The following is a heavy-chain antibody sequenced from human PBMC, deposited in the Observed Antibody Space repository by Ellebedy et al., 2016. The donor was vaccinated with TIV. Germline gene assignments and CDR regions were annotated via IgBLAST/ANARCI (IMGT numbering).Heavy chain of an antibody. Sequence: SVKVSCXASGNTVSSYAIGWVRQAPGQGLEWMGQIIPVLGTTNYAQKFQGRVTITADKPTSTAYMELSSLRSEDTAVYYCARVFAYSDYGMDVWGQGTTVTVS. CDR1: GNTVSSYA. J-gene: IGHJ6*02. CDR3: ARVFAYSDYGMDV. D-gene: IGHD5-12*01. V-gene: IGHV1-69*06. CDR2: IIPVLGTT.